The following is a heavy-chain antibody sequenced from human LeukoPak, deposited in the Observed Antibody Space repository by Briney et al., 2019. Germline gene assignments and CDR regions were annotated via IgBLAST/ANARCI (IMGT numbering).Heavy chain of an antibody. CDR2: ISYDGSNK. CDR1: GFTFSSYG. V-gene: IGHV3-30*18. Sequence: PGGSLRLSCAASGFTFSSYGMHWVRQAPGKGLEWVAVISYDGSNKYYADSVKGRFTISRDNSKNTLYLQMNSLRAEDTAVYYCAKDNYGGNWDYYYYYMDVWGKGTTVTVSS. D-gene: IGHD4-23*01. CDR3: AKDNYGGNWDYYYYYMDV. J-gene: IGHJ6*03.